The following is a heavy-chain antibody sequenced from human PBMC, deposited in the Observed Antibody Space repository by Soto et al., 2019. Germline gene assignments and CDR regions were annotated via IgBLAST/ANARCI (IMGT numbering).Heavy chain of an antibody. Sequence: GGSLRLSCAASGFTFSSYAMSWVRQAPGKGLEWVSAISGSGGSTYYADSVKGRFTISRDNSKNTLYLQMNSLRAEDTAVYYCAKEGVADIVVVVAENAFDIWGQGTMVTVSS. D-gene: IGHD2-15*01. CDR3: AKEGVADIVVVVAENAFDI. V-gene: IGHV3-23*01. J-gene: IGHJ3*02. CDR2: ISGSGGST. CDR1: GFTFSSYA.